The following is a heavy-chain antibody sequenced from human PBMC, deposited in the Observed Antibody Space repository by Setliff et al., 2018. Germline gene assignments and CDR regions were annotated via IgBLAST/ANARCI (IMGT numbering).Heavy chain of an antibody. D-gene: IGHD3-10*01. CDR1: GGSISSGDYY. CDR2: IYYSGST. V-gene: IGHV4-30-4*08. J-gene: IGHJ3*02. CDR3: ARGVWFGELLQAFDI. Sequence: SETLSLTCTVSGGSISSGDYYWSWIRQPPGKGLEWIGYIYYSGSTYHNPSLKSRVTISVDTSKNQFSLKLSSVTAADTAVYYCARGVWFGELLQAFDIWGQGTMVTVSS.